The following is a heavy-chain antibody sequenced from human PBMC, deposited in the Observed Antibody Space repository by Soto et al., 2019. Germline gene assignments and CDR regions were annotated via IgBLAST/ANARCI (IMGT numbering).Heavy chain of an antibody. CDR1: GFTFHDHA. Sequence: GGSLRLSCAASGFTFHDHAMHWVRQGPGKGLEWVSLITGDGGATYYADSVRGRFTISRDISKNSLYLQMNSLRTDDTALYYCVKDLKGEWSLDYWGQGTLVTVSS. CDR2: ITGDGGAT. CDR3: VKDLKGEWSLDY. J-gene: IGHJ4*02. D-gene: IGHD3-3*01. V-gene: IGHV3-43*02.